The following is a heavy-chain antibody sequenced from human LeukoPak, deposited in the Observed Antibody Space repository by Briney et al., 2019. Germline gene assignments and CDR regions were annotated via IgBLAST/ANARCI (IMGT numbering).Heavy chain of an antibody. D-gene: IGHD2-15*01. Sequence: PSETLSLTCAVYGGSFSGYYWSWIRQPPGKGLEWIGEINHSGSTYYNPSLKSRVTISVDRSKNQFSLKLSSVTAADTAVYYCARVTGYCSGGSCYGDAYFDYWGQGTLVTVSS. CDR2: INHSGST. V-gene: IGHV4-34*01. CDR1: GGSFSGYY. CDR3: ARVTGYCSGGSCYGDAYFDY. J-gene: IGHJ4*02.